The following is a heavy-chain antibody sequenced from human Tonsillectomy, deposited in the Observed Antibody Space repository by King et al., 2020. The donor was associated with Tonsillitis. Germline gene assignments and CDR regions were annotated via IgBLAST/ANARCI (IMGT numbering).Heavy chain of an antibody. CDR3: ATGLSHQGGYYFDL. J-gene: IGHJ2*01. Sequence: VQLVESGGGLVQTGGSLRLSCAASGFTFSSYWMSWVRQAPGKGLEWVANIKKDGSEKYYVDSVKGRFTISRDNAKNSLYLQMNSLRAEDTAVYYCATGLSHQGGYYFDLWGRGTLVTVSS. CDR1: GFTFSSYW. D-gene: IGHD3-22*01. CDR2: IKKDGSEK. V-gene: IGHV3-7*03.